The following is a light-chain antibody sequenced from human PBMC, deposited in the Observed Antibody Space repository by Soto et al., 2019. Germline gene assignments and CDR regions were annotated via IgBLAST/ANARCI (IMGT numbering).Light chain of an antibody. CDR1: QSVSSSY. Sequence: EIVLTQSPGTLSLSPGERATLSCRASQSVSSSYLAWYQQKPGQAPRLLIYGASSRANDIRDRFSGCGSRTDVALTISTLEPEDFAEYYRKQYGSAPRGKTFGQGNKLDIK. V-gene: IGKV3-20*01. CDR2: GAS. J-gene: IGKJ2*01. CDR3: KQYGSAPRGKT.